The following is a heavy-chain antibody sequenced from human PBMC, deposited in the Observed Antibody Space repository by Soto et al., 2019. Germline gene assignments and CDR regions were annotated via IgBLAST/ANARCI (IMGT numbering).Heavy chain of an antibody. CDR2: IDWDDDK. D-gene: IGHD3-22*01. CDR3: ARATYYYDSSGLRADYGMDV. Sequence: SGPTLVDPTHTLALTCTFSGFSLSTSGLCVTWIRQPPGKALEWLALIDWDDDKYYSTSLKTRLTISKDTSKNHVVLTMTNLDPVDTATYYCARATYYYDSSGLRADYGMDVWGKGTTVSVSS. J-gene: IGHJ6*04. CDR1: GFSLSTSGLC. V-gene: IGHV2-70*01.